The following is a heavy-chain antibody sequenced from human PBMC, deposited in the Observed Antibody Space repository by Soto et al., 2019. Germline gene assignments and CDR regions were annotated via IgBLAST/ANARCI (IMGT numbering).Heavy chain of an antibody. D-gene: IGHD3-10*01. J-gene: IGHJ6*02. V-gene: IGHV3-30*18. CDR3: AKDQKDYSGSGTYYVPYGMDV. CDR1: GFTFSNFG. CDR2: TSFEGNKN. Sequence: QVQLVESGGGVVQPGRSLRLSCVASGFTFSNFGMHWVRQAPGKGLEWVALTSFEGNKNYYADSVKGRFTLSRDNSKNTLYLQMNSLRAEDTALYFCAKDQKDYSGSGTYYVPYGMDVWGQGTTVTVSS.